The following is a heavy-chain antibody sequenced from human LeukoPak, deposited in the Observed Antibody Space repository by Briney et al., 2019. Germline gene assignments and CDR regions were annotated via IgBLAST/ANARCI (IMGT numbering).Heavy chain of an antibody. D-gene: IGHD3-16*01. CDR1: GFSFTGSA. CDR2: IRRKGNDYAT. J-gene: IGHJ4*02. CDR3: ARLGGSPPYFDY. V-gene: IGHV3-73*01. Sequence: GGSLRLSCAASGFSFTGSAIHWVRQASGRGLEWVGHIRRKGNDYATAYTASVKGRFTISRDDSKNTAFLQMDSLKTEDTAVYFCARLGGSPPYFDYWGQGTLVTVSS.